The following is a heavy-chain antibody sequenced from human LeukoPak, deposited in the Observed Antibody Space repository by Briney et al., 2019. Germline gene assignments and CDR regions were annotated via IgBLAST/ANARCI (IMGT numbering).Heavy chain of an antibody. J-gene: IGHJ4*02. D-gene: IGHD3-3*01. CDR3: AKEPFLEWLPPLFDY. Sequence: PGVSLRLSCAASGFTFSSYAMSWVRQGPGKGLEWVSAISGSGGSTYYADSVKGRFTISRDNSKNTLYLQMNSLRAEDTAVYYCAKEPFLEWLPPLFDYWGQGTLVTVSS. CDR2: ISGSGGST. V-gene: IGHV3-23*01. CDR1: GFTFSSYA.